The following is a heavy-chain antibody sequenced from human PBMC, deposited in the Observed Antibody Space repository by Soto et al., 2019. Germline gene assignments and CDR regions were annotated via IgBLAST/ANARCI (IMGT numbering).Heavy chain of an antibody. D-gene: IGHD2-15*01. CDR1: GVTFSSYA. J-gene: IGHJ3*02. V-gene: IGHV1-69*06. CDR3: ATSKAATGRDAFDI. Sequence: SVKVSSKACGVTFSSYALRWVRQAHGQGLEWMGGIIPIFGTANYAQKFQGRVTMTEDTSTDTAYMELSSLRSEYTAVYYCATSKAATGRDAFDIWGQGTMVTVSS. CDR2: IIPIFGTA.